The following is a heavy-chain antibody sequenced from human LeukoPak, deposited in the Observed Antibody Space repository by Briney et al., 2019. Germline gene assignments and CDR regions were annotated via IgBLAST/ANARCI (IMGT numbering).Heavy chain of an antibody. CDR3: ARVGVVVTAYYYYYMDV. J-gene: IGHJ6*03. D-gene: IGHD2-21*02. CDR1: GGSISSYY. CDR2: IYTSGST. V-gene: IGHV4-4*07. Sequence: SETLSLTCTVSGGSISSYYWSWIRQPAGKGLEWIGRIYTSGSTNYNPSLKSRVTMSVDTSKNQFSLKLSSVTAADTAVYYCARVGVVVTAYYYYYMDVWGKGTTVTVSS.